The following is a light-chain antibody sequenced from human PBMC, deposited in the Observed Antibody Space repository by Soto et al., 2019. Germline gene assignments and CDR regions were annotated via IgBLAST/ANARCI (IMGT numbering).Light chain of an antibody. V-gene: IGLV2-14*01. Sequence: QSVLTQPASVSGSPGQSITISCTGTSSDVGGYNYVSWYQQHPGKAPKLMIYEVSNRPSGVSNRFSGSKSGNTASLTISGLQAEDEADYYCSSYTSSSTRVFGGGTKLTVI. J-gene: IGLJ3*02. CDR2: EVS. CDR3: SSYTSSSTRV. CDR1: SSDVGGYNY.